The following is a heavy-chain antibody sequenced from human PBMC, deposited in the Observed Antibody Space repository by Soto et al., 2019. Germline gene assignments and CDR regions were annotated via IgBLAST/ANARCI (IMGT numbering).Heavy chain of an antibody. CDR3: ARGTLYYYYGMDV. Sequence: SVKVSCKASGGTFSSYTISWVRQAPGQGLEWMGRIIPILGIANYAQKFQGRVTITADKSTSTAYMELSSLRSEDTAVYYCARGTLYYYYGMDVWGQGTTVTVSS. V-gene: IGHV1-69*02. CDR2: IIPILGIA. CDR1: GGTFSSYT. J-gene: IGHJ6*02. D-gene: IGHD1-1*01.